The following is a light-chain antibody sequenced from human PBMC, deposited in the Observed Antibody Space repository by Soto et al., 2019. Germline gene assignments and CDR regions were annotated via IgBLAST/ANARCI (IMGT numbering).Light chain of an antibody. J-gene: IGLJ2*01. V-gene: IGLV2-8*01. CDR3: ASYAGNNVI. Sequence: QSVLTQPPSASGSPGQSVAISCTGTSSDVGGYNYVSWFQQHPGKAPKLMIYEVTKRPSGVPDRFSGSKSGNTASLTVSGLQDEDEADYYCASYAGNNVIFGGGTQLTVL. CDR2: EVT. CDR1: SSDVGGYNY.